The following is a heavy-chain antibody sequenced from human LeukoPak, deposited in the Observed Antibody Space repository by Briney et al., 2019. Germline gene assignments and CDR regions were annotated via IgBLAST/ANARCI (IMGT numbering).Heavy chain of an antibody. V-gene: IGHV3-48*02. D-gene: IGHD3-10*01. Sequence: GGSLRLSCAASGFTFSSYSMNWVRQAPGKGLEWVSYISSSNTIYYADSVKGRFTISRDNAKNSLYLQMNSLRDEDTAVYYCAGTMVRGVIISQNAFDIWGQGTMVTVSS. CDR1: GFTFSSYS. J-gene: IGHJ3*02. CDR3: AGTMVRGVIISQNAFDI. CDR2: ISSSNTI.